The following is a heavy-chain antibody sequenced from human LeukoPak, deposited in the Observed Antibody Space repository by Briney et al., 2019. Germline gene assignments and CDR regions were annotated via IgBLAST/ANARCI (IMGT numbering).Heavy chain of an antibody. CDR3: AKRHGSSICLVAFDM. CDR2: INPNSGDT. D-gene: IGHD3-10*01. CDR1: GYTFTGYY. J-gene: IGHJ3*02. Sequence: ASVKLSCKASGYTFTGYYMHWVRQAPGQGLEWMVWINPNSGDTNYGQKFQARVTMTRDTSISTAYMELSSLRSDDTAVYYCAKRHGSSICLVAFDMWGQGTMVTVSS. V-gene: IGHV1-2*02.